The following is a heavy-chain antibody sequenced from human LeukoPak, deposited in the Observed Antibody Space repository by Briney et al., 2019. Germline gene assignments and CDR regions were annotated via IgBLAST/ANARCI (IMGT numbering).Heavy chain of an antibody. D-gene: IGHD2-21*01. CDR3: APLLRSGDYCGGDCYVY. V-gene: IGHV3-30*04. CDR2: ISYDGSNK. J-gene: IGHJ4*02. Sequence: WSLRLSCAAAGFTFSSYAMHWFRQAPGKGLEWGAGISYDGSNKYYADSVKGRFTISRDNSKNTLYLQMNSLRAEDTAVYYCAPLLRSGDYCGGDCYVYWGQGTLVTVSS. CDR1: GFTFSSYA.